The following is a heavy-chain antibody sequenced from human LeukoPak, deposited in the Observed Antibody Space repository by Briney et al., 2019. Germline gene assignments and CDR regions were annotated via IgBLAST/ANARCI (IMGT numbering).Heavy chain of an antibody. CDR3: ARWSCSSTSCYYDY. D-gene: IGHD2-2*01. J-gene: IGHJ4*02. CDR2: INHSGST. V-gene: IGHV4-34*01. Sequence: SETLSLTCAVYGGSFSGYYWSWIRQPPGKGLEWIGEINHSGSTNYNPSLKSRVTISVDTSKNQFSLKLSSVTAADTVVYYCARWSCSSTSCYYDYWGQGTLVAVSS. CDR1: GGSFSGYY.